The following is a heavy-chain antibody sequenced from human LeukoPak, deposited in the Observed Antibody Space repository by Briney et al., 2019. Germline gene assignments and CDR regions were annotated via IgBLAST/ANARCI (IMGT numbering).Heavy chain of an antibody. CDR3: AKELRPNDY. D-gene: IGHD2-15*01. Sequence: GGSLRLSCAASGFTFSSYAMTWVRQAPGKGLEWVSAISRSGDRTFYADSVKGRFTISRDSSIDTLFLEMNSLRAEDTAVYFCAKELRPNDYWGQGTLVTVS. CDR1: GFTFSSYA. J-gene: IGHJ4*02. CDR2: ISRSGDRT. V-gene: IGHV3-23*01.